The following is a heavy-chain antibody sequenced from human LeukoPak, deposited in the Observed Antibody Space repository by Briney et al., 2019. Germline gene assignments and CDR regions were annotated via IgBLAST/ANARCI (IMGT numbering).Heavy chain of an antibody. CDR3: ARGGSSYYGSGSYYKWFDP. J-gene: IGHJ5*02. D-gene: IGHD3-10*01. V-gene: IGHV1-8*01. CDR2: MNPNSGNT. CDR1: GYTFTSYD. Sequence: ASVKVSCKASGYTFTSYDINWVRQATGQGLEWMGWMNPNSGNTGYAQKFQGRVTMTRNTSISTAYMELSSLRSEDTAVYYCARGGSSYYGSGSYYKWFDPWGQGTLVTVSS.